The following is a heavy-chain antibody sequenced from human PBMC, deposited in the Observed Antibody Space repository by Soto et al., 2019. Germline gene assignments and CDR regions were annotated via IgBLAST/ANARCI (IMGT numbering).Heavy chain of an antibody. V-gene: IGHV3-33*06. Sequence: QVQLVESGGGVVQVGRSLRLSCAASGFTFSDYGMHWVRQPPGKGLEWVAAIWFDGSTTYYRESVKGRFSISRDNSKNTLNLQMNSLRVDATAVYYCAKDVDFSTGNPSRTFDSWGQGTLVAVSS. D-gene: IGHD3-3*01. J-gene: IGHJ4*02. CDR1: GFTFSDYG. CDR2: IWFDGSTT. CDR3: AKDVDFSTGNPSRTFDS.